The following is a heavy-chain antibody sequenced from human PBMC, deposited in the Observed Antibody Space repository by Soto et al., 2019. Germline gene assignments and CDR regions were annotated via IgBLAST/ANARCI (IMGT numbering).Heavy chain of an antibody. CDR2: LSGGSDRT. Sequence: PGGSLRLSCAASGFTFSNYAMTWVRQAPGKGLEWVSVLSGGSDRTFYADSVKGRFTISRDNSKNTLYLQMNNLRAEDTAVYYCVKDPTGSTRGYFDDWGHGTLVTVSS. V-gene: IGHV3-23*01. J-gene: IGHJ4*01. CDR1: GFTFSNYA. CDR3: VKDPTGSTRGYFDD. D-gene: IGHD1-7*01.